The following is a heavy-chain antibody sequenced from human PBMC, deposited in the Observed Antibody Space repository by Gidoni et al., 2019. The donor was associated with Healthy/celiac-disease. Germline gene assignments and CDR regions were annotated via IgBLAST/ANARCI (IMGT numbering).Heavy chain of an antibody. Sequence: EMQLVESGGGLVKPGGSLRLSCAASGFTFSSYSMNWVRQAPGKGLGCVSSISSSSSYIYYADSVKGRFTISRDNAKNSLYLQMNSLRAEDTAVYYCARVTVTATNWFDPWGQGTLVTVSS. J-gene: IGHJ5*02. D-gene: IGHD2-21*02. V-gene: IGHV3-21*01. CDR1: GFTFSSYS. CDR2: ISSSSSYI. CDR3: ARVTVTATNWFDP.